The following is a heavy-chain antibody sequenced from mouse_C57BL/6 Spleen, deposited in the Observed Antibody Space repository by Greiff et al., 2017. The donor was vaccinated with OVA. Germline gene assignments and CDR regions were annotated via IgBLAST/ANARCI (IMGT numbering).Heavy chain of an antibody. J-gene: IGHJ3*01. CDR2: INPNNGGT. CDR1: GYTFTDYY. CDR3: ARDPPY. V-gene: IGHV1-26*01. Sequence: EVQLQQSGPELVKPGASVKISCKASGYTFTDYYMNWVKQSHGKSLEWIGDINPNNGGTSYNQKFKGKATLTVDKSSSTAYMELRSLTSEDSAVYYCARDPPYWGQGTLVTVSA.